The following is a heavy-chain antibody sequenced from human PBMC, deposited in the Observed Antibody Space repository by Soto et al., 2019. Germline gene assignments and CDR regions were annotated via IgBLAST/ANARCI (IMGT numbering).Heavy chain of an antibody. Sequence: SVKVSCKASGGTFSSYAISWVRQAPGQGLEWMGGIIPIFSTANYAQKFQGRVTITADESTSTAYMELSSLRSEDTAVYYCARGCSSGWYTVAFDIWGQGTMVTVSS. D-gene: IGHD6-19*01. CDR3: ARGCSSGWYTVAFDI. CDR1: GGTFSSYA. J-gene: IGHJ3*02. CDR2: IIPIFSTA. V-gene: IGHV1-69*13.